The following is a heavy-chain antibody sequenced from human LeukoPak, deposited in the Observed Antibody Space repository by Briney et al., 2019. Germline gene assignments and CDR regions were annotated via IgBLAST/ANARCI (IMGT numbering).Heavy chain of an antibody. J-gene: IGHJ3*02. CDR1: GYTFTSYG. CDR2: ISAYNGNT. V-gene: IGHV1-18*01. Sequence: ASVKVSCKASGYTFTSYGISWARPAPGQGLEWMGWISAYNGNTNYAQKLQGRVTMTTDTSTSTAYMELRSLRSDDTAVYYCARDSPAAEVVTTKAFDIWGQGTMVTVSS. CDR3: ARDSPAAEVVTTKAFDI. D-gene: IGHD2-21*02.